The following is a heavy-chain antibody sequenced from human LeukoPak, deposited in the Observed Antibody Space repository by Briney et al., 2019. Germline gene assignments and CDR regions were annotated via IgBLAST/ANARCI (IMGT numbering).Heavy chain of an antibody. Sequence: GEAPQTPRKASAYSSTSYRIGWLRQIPGTCLKWLANIYPGDSDTSYSPSFPGQATITADKSISTAYLQWSSLKASDTAMYYCARHLGSGWSPYYFDYWGQGTLVTVSS. V-gene: IGHV5-51*01. CDR1: AYSSTSYR. J-gene: IGHJ4*02. CDR2: IYPGDSDT. D-gene: IGHD6-19*01. CDR3: ARHLGSGWSPYYFDY.